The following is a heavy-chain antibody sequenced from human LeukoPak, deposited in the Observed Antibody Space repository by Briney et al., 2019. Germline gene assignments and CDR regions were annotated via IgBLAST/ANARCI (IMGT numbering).Heavy chain of an antibody. CDR1: GFTFSTYA. CDR3: ARTQGRFYGSGSYEGFDY. Sequence: GGSLRLSCAASGFTFSTYAMHWVRQAPGKGPEWVAVIWYDGTNKYYADSVKGRFTISRDNSKNTLYLQMDSLRAEDTAVYYCARTQGRFYGSGSYEGFDYWGQGTLVTVSS. D-gene: IGHD3-10*01. V-gene: IGHV3-33*08. CDR2: IWYDGTNK. J-gene: IGHJ4*02.